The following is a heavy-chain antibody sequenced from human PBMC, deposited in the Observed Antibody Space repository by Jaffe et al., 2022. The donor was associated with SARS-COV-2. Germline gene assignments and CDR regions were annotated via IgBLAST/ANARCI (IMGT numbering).Heavy chain of an antibody. D-gene: IGHD3-10*01. CDR3: ASSKGAGGWFDP. CDR1: GGSISSYY. CDR2: IYYSGST. J-gene: IGHJ5*02. Sequence: QVQLQESGPGLVKPSETLSLTCTVSGGSISSYYWSWIRQPPGKGLEWIGYIYYSGSTNYNPSLKSRVTISVDTSKNQFSLKLSSVTAADTAVYYCASSKGAGGWFDPWGQGTLVTVSS. V-gene: IGHV4-59*08.